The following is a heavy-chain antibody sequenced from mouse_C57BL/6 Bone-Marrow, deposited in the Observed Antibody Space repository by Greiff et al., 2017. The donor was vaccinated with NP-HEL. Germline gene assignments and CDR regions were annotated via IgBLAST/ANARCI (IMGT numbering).Heavy chain of an antibody. J-gene: IGHJ1*03. CDR2: IRNKANGYTT. Sequence: EVKLMESGGGLVQPGGSLSLSCAASGFTFTDYYMSWVRQPPGKALEWLGFIRNKANGYTTEYSASVKGRFTISRDNSQSILYLQMNALRAEDSATYYCARYPGGSTLYWYFDVWGTGTTVTVSS. V-gene: IGHV7-3*01. CDR1: GFTFTDYY. CDR3: ARYPGGSTLYWYFDV. D-gene: IGHD1-1*01.